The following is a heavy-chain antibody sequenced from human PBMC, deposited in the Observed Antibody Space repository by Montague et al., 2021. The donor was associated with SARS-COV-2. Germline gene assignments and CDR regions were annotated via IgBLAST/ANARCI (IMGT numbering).Heavy chain of an antibody. Sequence: SETLSLTCAVSGGSFSGYYWCWIRHPPRPGLEWIWEINHSGSTNSNPSLTGRVTISVASSKYQFSLTLRSVTAAATAVYYCARGRSSRTHYYYMDVWGKGTTVTVSS. CDR3: ARGRSSRTHYYYMDV. CDR2: INHSGST. J-gene: IGHJ6*03. V-gene: IGHV4-34*01. D-gene: IGHD6-6*01. CDR1: GGSFSGYY.